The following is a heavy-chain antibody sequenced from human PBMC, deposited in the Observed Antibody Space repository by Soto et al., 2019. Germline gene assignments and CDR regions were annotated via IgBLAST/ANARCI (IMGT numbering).Heavy chain of an antibody. CDR2: ISTNGGST. CDR1: GFTFSSYA. Sequence: GGSLRLSCAPSGFTFSSYAMHWVRQAPGKGLEYVSSISTNGGSTHYADSVKGRFTISRDNSKNTQYLQMSSLRADDTAVYYCVKGEYYYDSSGYYPFDYWGQGTLVTVSS. V-gene: IGHV3-64D*06. CDR3: VKGEYYYDSSGYYPFDY. J-gene: IGHJ4*02. D-gene: IGHD3-22*01.